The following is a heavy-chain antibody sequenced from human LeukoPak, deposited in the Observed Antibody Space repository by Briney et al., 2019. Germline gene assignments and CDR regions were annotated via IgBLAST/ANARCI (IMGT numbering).Heavy chain of an antibody. Sequence: ASVTVSCKTSGYIFTSYDINWVRQASGQGLEWMGWISAYNGNTNYAQKLQGRVTMTTDTSTSTAYMELRSLRSDDTAVYYCARDGAGDYDRFDYWGQGTLVTVSS. V-gene: IGHV1-18*01. CDR1: GYIFTSYD. CDR3: ARDGAGDYDRFDY. J-gene: IGHJ4*02. CDR2: ISAYNGNT. D-gene: IGHD4-17*01.